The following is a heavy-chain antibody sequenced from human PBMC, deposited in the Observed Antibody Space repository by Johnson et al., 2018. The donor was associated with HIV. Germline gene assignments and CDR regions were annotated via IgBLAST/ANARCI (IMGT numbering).Heavy chain of an antibody. J-gene: IGHJ3*02. V-gene: IGHV3-30*02. Sequence: QVQLVESGGGVVQPGRSLRLSCAASGFTFSNYAMSWVRQAPGKGLEWVAFIRYDGSNKYYADSVKGRFTISRDNSKNTLYLQMNSLRAEDTAVYYCAAAEYDAFDIWGQGTMVTVSS. CDR1: GFTFSNYA. CDR2: IRYDGSNK. CDR3: AAAEYDAFDI. D-gene: IGHD6-6*01.